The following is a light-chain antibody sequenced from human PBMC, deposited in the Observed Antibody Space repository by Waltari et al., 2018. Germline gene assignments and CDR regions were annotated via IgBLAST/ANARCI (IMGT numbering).Light chain of an antibody. CDR1: QSISTW. J-gene: IGKJ1*01. CDR2: KAS. Sequence: DIKMTQTPINLSASVGDSVTITCRASQSISTWLAWYQQKPVKAPKLLIYKASTLEGGVPSRFSGSGSGTVVTLTISSLQPDDFASYYCQKYDKYPWTFGQGTKVEIK. V-gene: IGKV1-5*03. CDR3: QKYDKYPWT.